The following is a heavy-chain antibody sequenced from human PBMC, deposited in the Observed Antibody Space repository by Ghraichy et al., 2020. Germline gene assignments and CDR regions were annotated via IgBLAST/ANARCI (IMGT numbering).Heavy chain of an antibody. V-gene: IGHV2-5*02. CDR2: IYWDDDK. D-gene: IGHD4-11*01. Sequence: SGPTLVKPTHTLTLTCTFSGFSLSTSGVGVGWIRQTPGKALEWIALIYWDDDKRYSPSLKSRLTITKYTSKNQVVLTMTNMDPVDTATYYCAHRLKQVKSKYWFDPWGQGTLVTVSS. CDR3: AHRLKQVKSKYWFDP. CDR1: GFSLSTSGVG. J-gene: IGHJ5*02.